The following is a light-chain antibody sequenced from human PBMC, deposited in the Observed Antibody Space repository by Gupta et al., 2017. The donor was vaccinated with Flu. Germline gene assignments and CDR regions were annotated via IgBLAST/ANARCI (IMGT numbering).Light chain of an antibody. J-gene: IGLJ3*02. CDR2: DVS. CDR3: CSYAGTYTGV. Sequence: QSALTQPRSVSGSPGQSVTISCTGTSADVGFYNFVSWYQHHPGKAPKVMIFDVSERPSGVPDRFAGSKSGNTAFLTISGLQAEDEAYYYCCSYAGTYTGVFGGGTKLTVL. CDR1: SADVGFYNF. V-gene: IGLV2-11*01.